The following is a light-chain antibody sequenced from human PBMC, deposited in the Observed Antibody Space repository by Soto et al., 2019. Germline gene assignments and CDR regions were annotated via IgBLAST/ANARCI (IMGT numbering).Light chain of an antibody. CDR1: QDISNY. Sequence: DIQMTQSPSSLSASVGDRVTITCQASQDISNYLNWYQLKPGKAPQLLIYDASTLETGVPSRFSGSGSGKDFTFTISSLPPEDIASYYCQQYDNLPSYTFGQGTKLEIK. V-gene: IGKV1-33*01. CDR2: DAS. CDR3: QQYDNLPSYT. J-gene: IGKJ2*01.